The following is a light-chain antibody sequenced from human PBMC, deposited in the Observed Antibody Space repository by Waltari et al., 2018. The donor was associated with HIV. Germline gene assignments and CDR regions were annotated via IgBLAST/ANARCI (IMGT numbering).Light chain of an antibody. J-gene: IGLJ3*02. Sequence: QSVLTQPPSVSAAPGQRVTISCSGSSSNIGNNYVSWYQPPPGAAPKLLLYDNNNRPSGIPDRFSGSKSGTSATLGITGLQTGDEADYYCGTWDSSLSAVFGGGTKLTVL. V-gene: IGLV1-51*01. CDR3: GTWDSSLSAV. CDR2: DNN. CDR1: SSNIGNNY.